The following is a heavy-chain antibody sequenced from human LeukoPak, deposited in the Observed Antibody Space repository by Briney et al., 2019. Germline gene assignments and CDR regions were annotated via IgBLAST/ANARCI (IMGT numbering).Heavy chain of an antibody. J-gene: IGHJ6*02. D-gene: IGHD6-13*01. V-gene: IGHV1-69*13. CDR1: GGTFSSYA. Sequence: GASVKVSCKASGGTFSSYAISWVRQAPGQGLEWMGGITPIFGTANYAQKFQGRVTITADESTSTAYMELSSLRSEDTAVYYCASTPLIVIAAAGTYYYYYGMDVRGQGTTVTVSS. CDR3: ASTPLIVIAAAGTYYYYYGMDV. CDR2: ITPIFGTA.